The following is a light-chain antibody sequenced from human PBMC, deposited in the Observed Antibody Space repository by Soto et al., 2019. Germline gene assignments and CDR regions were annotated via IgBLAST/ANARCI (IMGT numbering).Light chain of an antibody. V-gene: IGKV1-5*03. Sequence: DIQMTQSPSTLSASVGDRVTITCRASQSISVWLAWYQQKAGKAPNLLIYKASRLESGVPSRFSGSGSGTEFTLTISSLQPDDSATYYCQQYSTFWTFGQGTTGDIK. CDR1: QSISVW. CDR3: QQYSTFWT. J-gene: IGKJ1*01. CDR2: KAS.